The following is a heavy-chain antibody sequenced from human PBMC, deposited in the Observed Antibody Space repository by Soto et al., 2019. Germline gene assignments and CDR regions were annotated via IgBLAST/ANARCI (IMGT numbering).Heavy chain of an antibody. Sequence: GESLKISCKGSGYSFTIYWIGWVRQMPGKGLEWMGIIYPGDSDTRYSPSFQGQVTISADKSISTAYLQWSSLKASDTAMYYCARHTSNGDYYYYGMDVWGQGTTVTVSS. D-gene: IGHD4-4*01. CDR2: IYPGDSDT. CDR3: ARHTSNGDYYYYGMDV. J-gene: IGHJ6*02. V-gene: IGHV5-51*01. CDR1: GYSFTIYW.